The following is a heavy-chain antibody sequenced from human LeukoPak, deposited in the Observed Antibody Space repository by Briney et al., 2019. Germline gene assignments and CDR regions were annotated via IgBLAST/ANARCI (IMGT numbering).Heavy chain of an antibody. J-gene: IGHJ6*03. Sequence: TLSLTCTVSGGSISSGSYYWSWIRQPAGKGLEWIGRIYSSGSTNYNPSLKTRVTISVDTSKNQFSLKLSSGTASDTAAYSYARGYYYYYHMDVWGKGTTVTVSS. CDR2: IYSSGST. CDR1: GGSISSGSYY. V-gene: IGHV4-61*02. CDR3: ARGYYYYYHMDV.